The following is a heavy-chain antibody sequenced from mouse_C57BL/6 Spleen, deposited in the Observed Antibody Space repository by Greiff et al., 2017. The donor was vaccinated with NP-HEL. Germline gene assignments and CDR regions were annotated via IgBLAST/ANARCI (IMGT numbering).Heavy chain of an antibody. J-gene: IGHJ4*01. V-gene: IGHV1-82*01. Sequence: QVQLQQSGPELVKPGASVKISCKASGYAFSSSWMNWVKQRPGKGLEWLGRIYPGDGDTNYNGKFKGKATLTADKSSSTAYMQLSSLTSEDSAVYFCARAGPHYYAMDYWGQGTSVTVSS. CDR1: GYAFSSSW. CDR2: IYPGDGDT. CDR3: ARAGPHYYAMDY.